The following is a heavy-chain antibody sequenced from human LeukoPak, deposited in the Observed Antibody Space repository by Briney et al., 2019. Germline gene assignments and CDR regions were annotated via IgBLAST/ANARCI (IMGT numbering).Heavy chain of an antibody. CDR3: AKDMGPEGIQLGAFDI. J-gene: IGHJ3*02. V-gene: IGHV3-9*01. Sequence: PGGSLRLSCAASGFTFDDYAMHWVRQAPGKGLEWVSGISWNSGSTGYADSVKGRFTISRDNAKNSLYLQMNSLRAEDTALYYCAKDMGPEGIQLGAFDIWGQGTMVTVSS. CDR2: ISWNSGST. D-gene: IGHD5-18*01. CDR1: GFTFDDYA.